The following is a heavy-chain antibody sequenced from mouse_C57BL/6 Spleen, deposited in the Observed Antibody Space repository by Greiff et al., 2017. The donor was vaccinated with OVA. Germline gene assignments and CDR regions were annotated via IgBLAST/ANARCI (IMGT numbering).Heavy chain of an antibody. CDR2: IDPEDGDT. J-gene: IGHJ3*01. D-gene: IGHD2-4*01. V-gene: IGHV14-1*01. Sequence: VQLQQPGAELVRPGASVKLSCTASGFNIKDYYMHWVKQRPEQGLEWIGRIDPEDGDTEYAPKFQGKATMTADTSSNTAYLQLSSLTSEDTAVYYCTTDDYDGAWFAYWGQGTLVTVSA. CDR3: TTDDYDGAWFAY. CDR1: GFNIKDYY.